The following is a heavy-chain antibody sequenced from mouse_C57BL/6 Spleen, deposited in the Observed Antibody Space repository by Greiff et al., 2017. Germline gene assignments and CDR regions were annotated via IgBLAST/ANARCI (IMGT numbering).Heavy chain of an antibody. Sequence: EVMLVESGPSLVRPSQTLSLTCTVTGFSINSDCYWIWIRQFPGNKLEYIGYTFYSGITYYNPSLESRTYITRDTSKNQFSLKLSSVTTEDTATYYCARDLHYYGSSYAMDYWGQGTSVTVSS. CDR2: TFYSGIT. D-gene: IGHD1-1*01. CDR3: ARDLHYYGSSYAMDY. V-gene: IGHV3-3*01. CDR1: GFSINSDCY. J-gene: IGHJ4*01.